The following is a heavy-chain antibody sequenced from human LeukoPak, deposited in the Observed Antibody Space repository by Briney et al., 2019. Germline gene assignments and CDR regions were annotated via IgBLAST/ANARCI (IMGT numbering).Heavy chain of an antibody. CDR3: ARDRSGYTSYYMDV. D-gene: IGHD5-18*01. V-gene: IGHV4-59*01. CDR1: GGSISSYY. Sequence: SETLSLTCTVSGGSISSYYWSWIRQPPGKGLEWIGYIYYSGSTNYNPSLKSRVTISVDTSKNQFSLKLSSVTAADTAVHYCARDRSGYTSYYMDVWGKGTTVTVSS. CDR2: IYYSGST. J-gene: IGHJ6*03.